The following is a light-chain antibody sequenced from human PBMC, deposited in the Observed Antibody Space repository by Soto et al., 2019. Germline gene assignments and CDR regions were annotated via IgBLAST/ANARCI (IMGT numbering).Light chain of an antibody. CDR1: SSNIGADYY. J-gene: IGLJ2*01. V-gene: IGLV1-40*01. CDR3: QSYDRSLSASV. CDR2: GNT. Sequence: QSVLTQPPSVSGALGQRVTISCTGTSSNIGADYYVHWYQQLPGRAPKLLIHGNTNRPLGVPDRFSGSRSVTSASLAITGLQAEDEAHYHCQSYDRSLSASVFGGGTKLTVL.